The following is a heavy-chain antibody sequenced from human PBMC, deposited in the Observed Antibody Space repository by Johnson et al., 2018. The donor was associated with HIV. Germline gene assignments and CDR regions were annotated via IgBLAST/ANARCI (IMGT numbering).Heavy chain of an antibody. J-gene: IGHJ3*02. CDR2: ISGSGGTT. CDR1: GFTFSSYV. Sequence: EVQLVESGGGVVQPGRSLRLSCAASGFTFSSYVMHWVRQAPEKGLEWVSSISGSGGTTYYADSVKGRFTISRDNSKNTLYVQMHSLRGEDTAVYFCARRWELHSNAFDIWGQGIMVTVSS. V-gene: IGHV3-23*04. CDR3: ARRWELHSNAFDI. D-gene: IGHD1-26*01.